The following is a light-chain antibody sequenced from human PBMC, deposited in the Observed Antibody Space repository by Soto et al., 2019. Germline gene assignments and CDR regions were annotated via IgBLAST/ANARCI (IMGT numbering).Light chain of an antibody. V-gene: IGKV2-28*01. Sequence: DIVMTQSPLSLPVTPGEPASISCRSSQSLLHSNGYNYLDWYLQKPGQSPQLLIYLGSNRASGVPDRFSDSGSGTDFTLKISRVEAEDVGLYYCMQALQTPPAFGPGTKVDLK. CDR1: QSLLHSNGYNY. J-gene: IGKJ3*01. CDR3: MQALQTPPA. CDR2: LGS.